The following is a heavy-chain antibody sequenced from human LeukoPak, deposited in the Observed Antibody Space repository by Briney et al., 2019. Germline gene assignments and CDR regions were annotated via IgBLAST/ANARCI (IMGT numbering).Heavy chain of an antibody. J-gene: IGHJ5*02. V-gene: IGHV1-2*02. CDR2: INPNSGGT. CDR3: ARPLDYGDYL. Sequence: ASVRLFCKASGYTFTGYYMNWVRQAPGQGLEWMGWINPNSGGTNYAQKFQGRVTMTRDTSISTAYMELSRLRSDDTAVYYCARPLDYGDYLWGQGSLVIVSS. CDR1: GYTFTGYY. D-gene: IGHD4-17*01.